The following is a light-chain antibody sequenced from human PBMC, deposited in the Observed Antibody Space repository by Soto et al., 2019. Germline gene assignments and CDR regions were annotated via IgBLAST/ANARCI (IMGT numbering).Light chain of an antibody. CDR1: QSLRHHNGYYY. V-gene: IGKV2-28*01. J-gene: IGKJ2*01. Sequence: DIVMTQSPLSLPVTPGEPASISCRSSQSLRHHNGYYYLDWYLQKPGQSPQVLIYLGSNRASGVPDRGSVSGSGTVFTLKINRVEAEDVGVYYCIQTLQAPYSFGQGTNLEIK. CDR2: LGS. CDR3: IQTLQAPYS.